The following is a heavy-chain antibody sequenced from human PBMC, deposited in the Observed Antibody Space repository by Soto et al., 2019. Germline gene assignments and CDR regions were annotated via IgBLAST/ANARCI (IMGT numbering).Heavy chain of an antibody. V-gene: IGHV3-23*01. Sequence: EVQVLESGGGLVQPGGSLRLSCAASGFTFSRYGMNWVRQAPGKGLEWVSGVRSDGDTTYNADSVKGRFTVSRDNFRNTVDLQMNNLRAEDTAVYYCAKGKGVGATRDGANCWGQGTLVTVSP. J-gene: IGHJ4*02. D-gene: IGHD1-26*01. CDR3: AKGKGVGATRDGANC. CDR2: VRSDGDTT. CDR1: GFTFSRYG.